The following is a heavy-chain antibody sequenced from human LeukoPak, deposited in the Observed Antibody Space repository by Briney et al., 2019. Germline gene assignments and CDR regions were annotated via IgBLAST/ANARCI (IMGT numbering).Heavy chain of an antibody. J-gene: IGHJ4*02. V-gene: IGHV4-30-4*01. CDR2: IYYSGST. CDR1: GGSISSGDYY. CDR3: ARGGDSSGYYFAYYYFDY. Sequence: SETLSLTCTVSGGSISSGDYYWSWIRQPPGKGLEWIGYIYYSGSTYYNPSLKSRVTISVDTSKNQFSLKLSSVTAADTAVYYCARGGDSSGYYFAYYYFDYWGQGTLVTVSS. D-gene: IGHD3-22*01.